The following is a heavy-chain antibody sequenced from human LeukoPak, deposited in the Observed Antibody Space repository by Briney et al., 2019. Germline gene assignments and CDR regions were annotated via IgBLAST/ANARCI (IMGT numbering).Heavy chain of an antibody. CDR1: GFTFSSYS. CDR2: ISGSGGST. D-gene: IGHD3-22*01. CDR3: AKVTRVYYYDSSGSYFDY. J-gene: IGHJ4*02. Sequence: GGSLRLSCAASGFTFSSYSMNWVRQAPGKGLEWVSAISGSGGSTYYADSVKGRFTISRDNSKNTLYLQMNSLRAEDTAVYYCAKVTRVYYYDSSGSYFDYWGQGTLVTVSS. V-gene: IGHV3-23*01.